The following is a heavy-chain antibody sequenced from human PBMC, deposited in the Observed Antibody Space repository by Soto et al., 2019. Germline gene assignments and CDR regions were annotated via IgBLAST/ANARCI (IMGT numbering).Heavy chain of an antibody. CDR1: GLTFIIYE. J-gene: IGHJ4*02. Sequence: SGGSLRLSCAASGLTFIIYEMNWVRQAPGKGLEWVSYVSSSGSAIYYADSVKGRFTIYRDNAKKSLYLQMNNLRAEDTAVYYCASALEDGYNYFEYWGQGALVTVSS. D-gene: IGHD5-12*01. V-gene: IGHV3-48*03. CDR3: ASALEDGYNYFEY. CDR2: VSSSGSAI.